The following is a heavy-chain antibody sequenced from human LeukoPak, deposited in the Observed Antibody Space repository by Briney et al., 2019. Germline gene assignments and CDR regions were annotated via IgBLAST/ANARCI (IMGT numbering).Heavy chain of an antibody. J-gene: IGHJ4*02. CDR1: GGSISSSSYY. CDR3: AREGYYFDY. CDR2: IYYSGST. Sequence: SETLSLTCTVSGGSISSSSYYWGWIRQPPGKGLEWIGSIYYSGSTYYNPSLKSRVTISVDTSKNQFSLKLSSVTAADTAVYYCAREGYYFDYWGQGTLVTVSS. V-gene: IGHV4-39*07.